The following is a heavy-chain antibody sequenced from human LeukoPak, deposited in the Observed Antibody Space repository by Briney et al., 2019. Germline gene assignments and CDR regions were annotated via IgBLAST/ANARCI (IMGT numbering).Heavy chain of an antibody. CDR1: GGSISSGSYY. J-gene: IGHJ5*02. V-gene: IGHV4-61*02. CDR2: IYTSGST. Sequence: PSQTLSLTCTVSGGSISSGSYYWSWIRQPAGKGLEWIGRIYTSGSTNYNPSLKSRVTISVDTSKNQFSLKLSSVSAADTAVYYCARGGGYIGWFDPWGQGTLVTVSS. CDR3: ARGGGYIGWFDP. D-gene: IGHD5-12*01.